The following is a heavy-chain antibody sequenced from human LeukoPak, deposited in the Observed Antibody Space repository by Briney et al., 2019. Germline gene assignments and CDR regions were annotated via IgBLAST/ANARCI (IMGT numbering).Heavy chain of an antibody. D-gene: IGHD1-1*01. CDR1: GFTFSSYG. Sequence: QPGGSLRLSCAASGFTFSSYGMHWVRQAPGKGLEWVAFIRYDGSNKYYADSVKGRFTISRDNSKNTLYLQMNSLRAEDTAVYFCAEDKDPWKSTSISDFDYWGQGTLVTISS. V-gene: IGHV3-30*02. CDR2: IRYDGSNK. J-gene: IGHJ4*02. CDR3: AEDKDPWKSTSISDFDY.